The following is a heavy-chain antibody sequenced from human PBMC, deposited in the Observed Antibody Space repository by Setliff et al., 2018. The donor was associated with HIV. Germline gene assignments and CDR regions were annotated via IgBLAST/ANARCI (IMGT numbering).Heavy chain of an antibody. CDR2: IWYDGSNK. Sequence: PWGSLRLSCAASGFTFSSYGMHWVRQAPGKGLEWVAVIWYDGSNKYYADSVKGRFTTSRDNSKNTLYLQMNSLRAEDTAVYYCAKDLVTTTGPDYWGQGTLVTVSS. V-gene: IGHV3-33*06. D-gene: IGHD1-1*01. CDR3: AKDLVTTTGPDY. CDR1: GFTFSSYG. J-gene: IGHJ4*02.